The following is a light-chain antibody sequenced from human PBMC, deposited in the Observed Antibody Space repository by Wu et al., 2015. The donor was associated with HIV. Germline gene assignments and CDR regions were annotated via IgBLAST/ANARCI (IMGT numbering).Light chain of an antibody. Sequence: DIQMSQSPSHLSASVGDTVTITCRATQDISSWLAWYQVRPGKGPKLLLSAASTLQSGVPSRFGGTKSGTTFTLTINGLRPEDAATYYCQQCRTFPLTFGGGT. CDR3: QQCRTFPLT. J-gene: IGKJ4*01. CDR2: AAS. CDR1: QDISSW. V-gene: IGKV1-12*01.